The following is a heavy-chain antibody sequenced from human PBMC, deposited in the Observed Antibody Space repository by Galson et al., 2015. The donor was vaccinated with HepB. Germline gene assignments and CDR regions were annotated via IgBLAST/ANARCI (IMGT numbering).Heavy chain of an antibody. Sequence: LRLSCAASGFTVSSNSMNWVRQAPGKGLEWVSLIYSGGSTYYADSVKGRFTISRDNSKNTLSLQMNSLRVDDTAVYYCARDGNGPFGYWGQGTLVTVSS. CDR1: GFTVSSNS. V-gene: IGHV3-53*01. D-gene: IGHD1-26*01. CDR3: ARDGNGPFGY. J-gene: IGHJ4*02. CDR2: IYSGGST.